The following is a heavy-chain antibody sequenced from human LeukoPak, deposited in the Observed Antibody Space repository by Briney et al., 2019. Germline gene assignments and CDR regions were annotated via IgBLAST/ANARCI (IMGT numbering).Heavy chain of an antibody. Sequence: GGSLRLSCAASGFTSSSHWMHWVRQAPGKGLVWVSRIDAEGSGTTYVDSVKGRFTISRDNAKSTLYLQMYSLRAEDTAVYYCARGSGEGATDYWGQGTLVTVSS. CDR1: GFTSSSHW. CDR3: ARGSGEGATDY. D-gene: IGHD1-26*01. V-gene: IGHV3-74*01. J-gene: IGHJ4*02. CDR2: IDAEGSGT.